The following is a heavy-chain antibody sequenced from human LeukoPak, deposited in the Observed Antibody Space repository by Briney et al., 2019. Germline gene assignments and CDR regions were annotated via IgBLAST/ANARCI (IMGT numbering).Heavy chain of an antibody. CDR1: GGSISNTNW. V-gene: IGHV4-4*02. J-gene: IGHJ4*02. D-gene: IGHD2-8*01. CDR2: ISLTGLT. Sequence: KPSGTLSLTCGVSGGSISNTNWWSWVRQPPGQGLEWIGEISLTGLTHYNPSLESRVNVALDKSKNQLSLNLTSVTAADTAVYYCSRENGAFSPFGYWGQGTLVTVLS. CDR3: SRENGAFSPFGY.